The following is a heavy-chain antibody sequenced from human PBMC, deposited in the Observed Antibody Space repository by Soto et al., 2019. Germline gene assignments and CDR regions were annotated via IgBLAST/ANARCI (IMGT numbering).Heavy chain of an antibody. CDR2: ISDSGANT. Sequence: GGSLRLSCAVSGFTFSSYAMSWVRQAPGKGLEWVSGISDSGANTFYADSVKGRFTISRDNSKNTLYLQMKSLRAEDTAVYYCASRNYYASSGYYMYYFDYWGQGTLVTVSS. CDR3: ASRNYYASSGYYMYYFDY. D-gene: IGHD3-22*01. V-gene: IGHV3-23*01. CDR1: GFTFSSYA. J-gene: IGHJ4*02.